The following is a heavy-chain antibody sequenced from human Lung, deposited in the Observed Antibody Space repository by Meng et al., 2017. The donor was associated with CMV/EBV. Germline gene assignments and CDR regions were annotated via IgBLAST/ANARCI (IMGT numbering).Heavy chain of an antibody. CDR3: ARDSRPFWFDP. CDR1: GGSFSSYT. J-gene: IGHJ5*02. CDR2: IIPILGIA. Sequence: CKPSGGSFSSYTISWVRQAPGQGLEWMGRIIPILGIANYAQKFQGRVTITADKSTSTAYMELSSLRSEDTAVYYCARDSRPFWFDPWGQGTLVTVSS. V-gene: IGHV1-69*04.